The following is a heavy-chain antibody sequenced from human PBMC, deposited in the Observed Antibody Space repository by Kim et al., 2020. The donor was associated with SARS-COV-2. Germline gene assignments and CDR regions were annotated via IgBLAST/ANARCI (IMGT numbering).Heavy chain of an antibody. CDR3: ARHPYSGSYQGWWFDY. J-gene: IGHJ4*02. CDR2: IYYSGST. Sequence: SETLSLTCTVSGGSISSYYWSWIRQPPGKGLEWIGYIYYSGSTNYNPSLKSRVTISVDTYKNQFSLKLSSLTAADTAVYYCARHPYSGSYQGWWFDYWGQGTLVTVSS. V-gene: IGHV4-59*13. CDR1: GGSISSYY. D-gene: IGHD1-26*01.